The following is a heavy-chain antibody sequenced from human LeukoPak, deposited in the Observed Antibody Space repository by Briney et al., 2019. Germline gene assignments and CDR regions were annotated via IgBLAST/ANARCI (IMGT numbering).Heavy chain of an antibody. V-gene: IGHV4-59*01. CDR1: GGSISTYY. CDR3: ARGRVSSSTWYSTYYYFFYMDF. Sequence: SETLSLTCTVSGGSISTYYWSWIRQPPGKGLEWIGYVDHTGSTKFNPSLNGRVSISRDTSNNFFSLRLRSVTAADTAVYFCARGRVSSSTWYSTYYYFFYMDFWGKGTTVTVSS. D-gene: IGHD4-11*01. J-gene: IGHJ6*03. CDR2: VDHTGST.